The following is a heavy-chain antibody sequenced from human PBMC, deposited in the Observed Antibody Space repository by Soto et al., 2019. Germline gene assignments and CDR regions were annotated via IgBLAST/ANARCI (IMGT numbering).Heavy chain of an antibody. D-gene: IGHD6-6*01. J-gene: IGHJ1*01. V-gene: IGHV3-23*01. Sequence: PGGSLRLSCAASGFTFSSYAMSWVRQAPGKGLEWVSAISGSGGSTYYADSVKGRFTISRDNSKNTLYLQMNSLRAEDTAVYYCAKDHYSSSSVGALNAGYFQHWGQGTLVTVSS. CDR2: ISGSGGST. CDR3: AKDHYSSSSVGALNAGYFQH. CDR1: GFTFSSYA.